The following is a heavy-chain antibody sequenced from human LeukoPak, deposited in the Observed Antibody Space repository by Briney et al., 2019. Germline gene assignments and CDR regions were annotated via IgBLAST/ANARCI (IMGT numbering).Heavy chain of an antibody. V-gene: IGHV4-39*02. CDR3: ARDHYYGSGSWGFTRY. J-gene: IGHJ4*02. Sequence: SETLSLTCTVSGGSISSSSYYWGWIRQPPGKGLEWIGSIYYSGSTYYNPSLKSRVTISVDTSKNQFSLKLSSVTAADTAVYYCARDHYYGSGSWGFTRYWGQGTLVTVSS. CDR2: IYYSGST. D-gene: IGHD3-10*01. CDR1: GGSISSSSYY.